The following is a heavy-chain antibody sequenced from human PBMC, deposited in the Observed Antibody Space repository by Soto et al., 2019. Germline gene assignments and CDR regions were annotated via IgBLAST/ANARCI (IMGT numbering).Heavy chain of an antibody. J-gene: IGHJ5*02. CDR3: ARDRGYSNWSDP. CDR2: IYYSGST. D-gene: IGHD5-18*01. CDR1: GGSINNYY. V-gene: IGHV4-59*01. Sequence: QVQLQESGPGLVKPSETLSLTCSVSGGSINNYYWSWLRQPPGKGLEWIGYIYYSGSTNYNPSLRSRLTISVDTSKNQFSLKLSSVTAADTAVYYCARDRGYSNWSDPWGHGTLVTVSS.